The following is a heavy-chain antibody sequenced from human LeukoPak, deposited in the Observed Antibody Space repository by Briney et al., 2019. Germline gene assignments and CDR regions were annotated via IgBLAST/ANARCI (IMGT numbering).Heavy chain of an antibody. V-gene: IGHV3-9*01. CDR3: ARGRYTYGSTFDY. CDR2: ISWNSGSI. CDR1: GFTFDDYA. Sequence: GGSLRLSCAASGFTFDDYAMHWVRQAPGKGLEWVSGISWNSGSIGYADSVKGRFTISRDNAKNSLYLQMNSLRAEDTAVYYCARGRYTYGSTFDYWGQGTLVTVSS. J-gene: IGHJ4*02. D-gene: IGHD5-18*01.